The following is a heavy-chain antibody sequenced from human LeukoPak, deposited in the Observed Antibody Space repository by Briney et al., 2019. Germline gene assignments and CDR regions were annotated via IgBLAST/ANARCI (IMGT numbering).Heavy chain of an antibody. D-gene: IGHD3-9*01. Sequence: GGSLRLSCAASGFTFSSYWMSWVRQAPGKGLEWVSSISSSSSYIYYADSVKGRFTISRDNAKNSLYLQMNSLRAEDTAVYYCARDYPPGLTFNYYYGMDVWGKGTTVTVSS. CDR2: ISSSSSYI. CDR1: GFTFSSYW. CDR3: ARDYPPGLTFNYYYGMDV. V-gene: IGHV3-21*01. J-gene: IGHJ6*04.